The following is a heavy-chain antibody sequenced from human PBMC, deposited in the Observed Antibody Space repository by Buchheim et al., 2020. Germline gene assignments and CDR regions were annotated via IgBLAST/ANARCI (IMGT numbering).Heavy chain of an antibody. D-gene: IGHD6-13*01. CDR3: VRGFSNWPGIGV. Sequence: QVQLQQWGAGLLKPSETLSLSCAVYGGSFSEYSWSWVRQPPGKGLEWIGEINHGGRTNYNASLETRVTISVDTSKNQFSLKVTSVTAADTAISYCVRGFSNWPGIGVWGRGT. CDR1: GGSFSEYS. V-gene: IGHV4-34*01. CDR2: INHGGRT. J-gene: IGHJ2*01.